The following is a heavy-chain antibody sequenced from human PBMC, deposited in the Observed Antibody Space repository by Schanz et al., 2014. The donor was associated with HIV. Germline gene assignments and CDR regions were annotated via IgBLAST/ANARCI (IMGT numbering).Heavy chain of an antibody. CDR2: ISPYNGDR. J-gene: IGHJ4*02. Sequence: VQLLQSGAEVKKPGASVKVSCKTSGYTFASYGITWVRQAPGQGLDWVGWISPYNGDRKYDQKFQGRVTLTTDTSTNTAYMELSSLRSEDTALYYCARVSGWSSFDYWGQGTLVIVSS. CDR1: GYTFASYG. CDR3: ARVSGWSSFDY. V-gene: IGHV1-18*01. D-gene: IGHD6-13*01.